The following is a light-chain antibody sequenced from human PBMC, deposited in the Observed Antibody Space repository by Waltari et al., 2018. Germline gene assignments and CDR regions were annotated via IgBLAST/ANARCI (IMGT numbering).Light chain of an antibody. J-gene: IGKJ4*01. Sequence: DIVMTQTPLSLPVTPGEPASISCRSSQSLLHTDGYTYLDWYLQKPGQSPQLLIYGGSNRASGVPDRFSGSESGTDFTLKISKVEAEDVGIYYCMQHKALPLTFGGGTKVEIK. CDR2: GGS. V-gene: IGKV2-40*01. CDR1: QSLLHTDGYTY. CDR3: MQHKALPLT.